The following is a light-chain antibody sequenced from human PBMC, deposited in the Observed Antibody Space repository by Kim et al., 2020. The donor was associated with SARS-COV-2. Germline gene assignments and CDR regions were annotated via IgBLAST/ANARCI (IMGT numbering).Light chain of an antibody. CDR1: QSVGNY. Sequence: VSPGERATLSCRASQSVGNYLVWYQQRPGQAPRLLISAASTRATGIPARFSGSGSGTDFTLTINSLQSEDFAVYYCQQNKNWPLTFGGGTKVDIK. V-gene: IGKV3-15*01. CDR3: QQNKNWPLT. CDR2: AAS. J-gene: IGKJ4*01.